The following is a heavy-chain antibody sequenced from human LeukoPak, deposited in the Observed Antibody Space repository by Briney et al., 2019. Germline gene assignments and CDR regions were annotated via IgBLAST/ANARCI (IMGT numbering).Heavy chain of an antibody. J-gene: IGHJ4*02. D-gene: IGHD6-13*01. CDR3: ARVSPSGWYDY. CDR2: IYYSGST. V-gene: IGHV4-59*01. CDR1: GGSISSYY. Sequence: SETLSLTCTVSGGSISSYYWSWIRQPPGKGLEWIGYIYYSGSTNYNPSLKSRVTISVDTSKNQFSLKLSSVTAADTAVYYCARVSPSGWYDYWGQGTLVTVSS.